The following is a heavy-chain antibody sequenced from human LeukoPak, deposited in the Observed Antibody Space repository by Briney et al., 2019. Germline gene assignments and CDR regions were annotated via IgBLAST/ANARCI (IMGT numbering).Heavy chain of an antibody. V-gene: IGHV2-5*02. D-gene: IGHD4-17*01. J-gene: IGHJ4*02. CDR3: AHRPRYGDYDYNY. Sequence: TLSLTCSVSGGSITSSSHYWGWIRQPPGKALEWLALIYWDDDKRYSPSLKSRLTITKDTSKNQVVLTMTNMDPVDTATYYCAHRPRYGDYDYNYWGQGTLVTVSS. CDR1: GGSITSSSHY. CDR2: IYWDDDK.